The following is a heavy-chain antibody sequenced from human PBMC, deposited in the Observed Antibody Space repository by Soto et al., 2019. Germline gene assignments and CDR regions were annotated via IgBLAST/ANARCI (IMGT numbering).Heavy chain of an antibody. D-gene: IGHD5-12*01. V-gene: IGHV4-61*01. CDR2: IYYSVST. Sequence: PSETLSLTCTVSGGSVSSGSYYCSWIRQPPGKGLEWIGYIYYSVSTNYNPSLKSRVTISVDTSKNQFSLKLSSVTAADKAVYYCARLSGYDSLDHWGQGTPVTVSS. CDR1: GGSVSSGSYY. CDR3: ARLSGYDSLDH. J-gene: IGHJ4*02.